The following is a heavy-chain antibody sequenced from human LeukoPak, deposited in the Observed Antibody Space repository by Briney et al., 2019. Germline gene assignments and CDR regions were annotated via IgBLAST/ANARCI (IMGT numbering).Heavy chain of an antibody. V-gene: IGHV4-34*01. J-gene: IGHJ4*02. CDR1: GGSISSYY. D-gene: IGHD4-17*01. CDR2: INHSGST. CDR3: ASIIDDYGDYTDY. Sequence: SSETLSLTCTVSGGSISSYYWSWIRQPPGKGLEWIGEINHSGSTNYNPSLKSRVTISVDTSKNQFSLKLSSVTAADTAVYYCASIIDDYGDYTDYWGQGTLVTVSS.